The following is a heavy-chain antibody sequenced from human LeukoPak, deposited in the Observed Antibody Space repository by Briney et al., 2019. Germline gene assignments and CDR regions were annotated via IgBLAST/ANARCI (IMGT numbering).Heavy chain of an antibody. CDR3: AKASYPATVTPQPHFDY. CDR2: ISYDGSNK. CDR1: GFTFSSYA. J-gene: IGHJ4*02. D-gene: IGHD4-17*01. V-gene: IGHV3-30-3*01. Sequence: GGSLRLSCAASGFTFSSYAMHWVRQAPGKGLEWVAVISYDGSNKYYADSVKGRFTISRDNSKNTLYLQMNSLRAEDTAVYYCAKASYPATVTPQPHFDYWGQGTLVTVSS.